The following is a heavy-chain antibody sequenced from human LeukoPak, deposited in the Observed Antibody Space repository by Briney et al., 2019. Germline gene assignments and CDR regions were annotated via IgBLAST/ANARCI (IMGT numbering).Heavy chain of an antibody. D-gene: IGHD3-10*01. J-gene: IGHJ5*02. CDR2: INHSGST. Sequence: SETLSLTCAVYGGSFSGYYWSWIRKPPGKELEWIGEINHSGSTNYNPSLKSRVTISVDTSKNQFSLKLSSVTAADTAVYYCARQRGYYGSGNWFDPWGQGTLVTVSS. CDR1: GGSFSGYY. V-gene: IGHV4-34*01. CDR3: ARQRGYYGSGNWFDP.